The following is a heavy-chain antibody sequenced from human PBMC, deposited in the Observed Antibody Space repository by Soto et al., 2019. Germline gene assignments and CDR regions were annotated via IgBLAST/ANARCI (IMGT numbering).Heavy chain of an antibody. CDR2: IYYSGSA. D-gene: IGHD2-15*01. CDR1: GCSIRSGGYY. CDR3: ASSQYCSGGSCYYSAFDI. Sequence: SETLSVTCTVSGCSIRSGGYYWSLIRQHPGKGLEWIGYIYYSGSAYYNPSLKSRVTISVDTSKNQFSLKLSSVTAADTAVYYCASSQYCSGGSCYYSAFDIWGQGTMVT. J-gene: IGHJ3*02. V-gene: IGHV4-31*03.